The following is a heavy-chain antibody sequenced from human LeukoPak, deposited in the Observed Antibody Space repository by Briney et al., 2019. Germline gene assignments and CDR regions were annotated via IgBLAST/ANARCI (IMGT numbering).Heavy chain of an antibody. V-gene: IGHV3-7*01. D-gene: IGHD3-3*01. CDR3: ARYYDFWRGYYRGIDY. Sequence: GGSLRLSCAASGFTFSSYWMSWVRQAPGKGLEWVANIKQDGSEKYYVDSVKGRFTISRDNAKNSLYLQMNSLRAEDTAVYYCARYYDFWRGYYRGIDYWGQGTLVTVSS. CDR2: IKQDGSEK. J-gene: IGHJ4*02. CDR1: GFTFSSYW.